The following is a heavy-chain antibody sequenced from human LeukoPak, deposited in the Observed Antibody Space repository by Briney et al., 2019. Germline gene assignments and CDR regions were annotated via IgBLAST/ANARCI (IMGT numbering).Heavy chain of an antibody. CDR1: GYTFTSYY. CDR3: ARNYYDSSGYSTKFGY. Sequence: ASVKVSCKASGYTFTSYYMHWVRQAPGQGLEWMGIINPSGGSTSYAQKFQGRVTMTRDMSTSTVYMELSSLRSEDTAVYYCARNYYDSSGYSTKFGYWGQGTLVTVSS. CDR2: INPSGGST. J-gene: IGHJ4*02. D-gene: IGHD3-22*01. V-gene: IGHV1-46*01.